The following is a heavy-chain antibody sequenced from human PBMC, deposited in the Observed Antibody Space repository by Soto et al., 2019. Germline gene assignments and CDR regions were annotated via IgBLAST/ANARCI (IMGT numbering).Heavy chain of an antibody. CDR3: AIVGATRGAFDI. D-gene: IGHD1-26*01. V-gene: IGHV4-61*01. J-gene: IGHJ3*02. CDR2: IYYSGST. Sequence: SETLSLTCTVSGGSVSSGSYYWSWIRQPPGKGLEWIGYIYYSGSTNYNPSLKSRVTISVDTSKNQFSLKLSSVTAADTAVYYCAIVGATRGAFDIWGQGTMVTVSS. CDR1: GGSVSSGSYY.